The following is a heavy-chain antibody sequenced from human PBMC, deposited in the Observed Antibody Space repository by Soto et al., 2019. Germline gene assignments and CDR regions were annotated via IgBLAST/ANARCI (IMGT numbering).Heavy chain of an antibody. V-gene: IGHV1-3*01. J-gene: IGHJ5*02. Sequence: ASVKVSCKASGYTFTSYAMHWVRQAPGQRLDWMGWINAGNGNTKYSQKFQGRVTITRDASASTAYMELSSLRSEDTAVYYCASEGLIRAHSGWYLNWFDPWGQGTLVTVS. CDR2: INAGNGNT. D-gene: IGHD6-19*01. CDR1: GYTFTSYA. CDR3: ASEGLIRAHSGWYLNWFDP.